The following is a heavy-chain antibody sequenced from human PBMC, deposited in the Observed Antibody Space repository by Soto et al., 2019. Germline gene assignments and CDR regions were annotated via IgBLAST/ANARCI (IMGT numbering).Heavy chain of an antibody. D-gene: IGHD3-10*01. CDR3: STDPCLALKWAAELLSRDAFDI. CDR2: IKSEDDGGTT. CDR1: GFTFSRAW. V-gene: IGHV3-15*01. J-gene: IGHJ3*02. Sequence: EVQLVESGGGFVKPGESLRLSCATSGFTFSRAWMSWVRQAPGRGLEWVGRIKSEDDGGTTDYAAPVKGRFSVSRDDAKNTLYLQMNSLKIEDTAVYYCSTDPCLALKWAAELLSRDAFDIWGQGTMVTVSS.